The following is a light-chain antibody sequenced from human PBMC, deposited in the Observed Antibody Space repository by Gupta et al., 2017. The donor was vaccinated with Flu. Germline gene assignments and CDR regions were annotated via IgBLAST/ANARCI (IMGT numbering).Light chain of an antibody. CDR2: DDS. Sequence: SNIEGNSAFWCQQRHAHAALLLLIDDSDGPSGIPERFSGSNSGNTAALTTSWVEAGDEAAYYCQVWGSGSDYWVFGGGTKLSVL. J-gene: IGLJ3*02. CDR3: QVWGSGSDYWV. CDR1: NIEGNS. V-gene: IGLV3-21*02.